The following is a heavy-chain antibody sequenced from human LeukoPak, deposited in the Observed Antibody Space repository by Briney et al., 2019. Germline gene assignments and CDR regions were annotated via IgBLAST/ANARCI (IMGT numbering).Heavy chain of an antibody. V-gene: IGHV3-30*18. D-gene: IGHD2-15*01. CDR3: AKDSTIRYCIGGSCYLDY. Sequence: GGSLRLSCAASGFTFSSYGMHWVRQAPGKGVGWVAVISYDGSNKYYADSVKGRFTISRYNSKTTLHLQMNSLRAEDTAVYYCAKDSTIRYCIGGSCYLDYCGQGTLVTVSS. CDR1: GFTFSSYG. J-gene: IGHJ4*02. CDR2: ISYDGSNK.